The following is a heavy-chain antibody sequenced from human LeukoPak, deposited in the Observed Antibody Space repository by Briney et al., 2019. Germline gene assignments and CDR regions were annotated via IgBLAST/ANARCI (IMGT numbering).Heavy chain of an antibody. CDR3: AREYDSSGYYDY. CDR1: GGSVSSGSFY. D-gene: IGHD3-22*01. Sequence: SETLSLTCTVSGGSVSSGSFYWSWIRQPPGKGLQWIGYIYYSGSTNYNPSLQSRVTISVDKSKNQFSLRLSSVTAADTAVYYCAREYDSSGYYDYWGQGTLVTVSS. V-gene: IGHV4-61*01. J-gene: IGHJ4*02. CDR2: IYYSGST.